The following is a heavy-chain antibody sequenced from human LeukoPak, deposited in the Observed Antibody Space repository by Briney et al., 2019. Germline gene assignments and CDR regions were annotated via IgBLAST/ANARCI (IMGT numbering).Heavy chain of an antibody. CDR2: ISGSGGST. D-gene: IGHD1-26*01. V-gene: IGHV3-23*01. J-gene: IGHJ5*02. CDR1: GFTFGDYA. Sequence: GGSLRLSCTASGFTFGDYAMSWFRQAPGKGLEWVSAISGSGGSTYYADSVKGRFTISRDNSKNTRYLQMNSLRAEDTAVYYCAKDPREPGISWGPGTLVTVSS. CDR3: AKDPREPGIS.